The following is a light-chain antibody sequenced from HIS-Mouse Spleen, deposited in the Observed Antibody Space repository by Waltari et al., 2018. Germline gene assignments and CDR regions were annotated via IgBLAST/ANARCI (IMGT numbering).Light chain of an antibody. Sequence: LLTQPPSVSGAPGQRGTISCTGSSSNSGAGYDVHWYQQLPGTAPKLLIYGNSTRPSGAPDRFSGSKSGTSASLAITGLQAEDEADYYCQSYDSSLSGWVFGGGTKLTVL. J-gene: IGLJ3*02. CDR2: GNS. CDR3: QSYDSSLSGWV. V-gene: IGLV1-40*01. CDR1: SSNSGAGYD.